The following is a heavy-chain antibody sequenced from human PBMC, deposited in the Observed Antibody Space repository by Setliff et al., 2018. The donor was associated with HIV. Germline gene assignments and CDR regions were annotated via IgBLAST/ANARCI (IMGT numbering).Heavy chain of an antibody. CDR1: GGSINRGNYY. CDR2: INHRGIT. V-gene: IGHV4-39*07. Sequence: SETLSLTCSVSGGSINRGNYYWGWIRQPPGKGLEWIGEINHRGITDYNPSLKSRVTISVDTSKNQFSLKLSSVTAADTAVYYCNIYYYYYMDVWGKGTTVTVSS. J-gene: IGHJ6*03. CDR3: NIYYYYYMDV.